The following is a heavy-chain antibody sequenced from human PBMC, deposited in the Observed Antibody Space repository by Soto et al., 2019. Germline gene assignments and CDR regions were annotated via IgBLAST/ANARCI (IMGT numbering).Heavy chain of an antibody. CDR2: IWYDGSNK. J-gene: IGHJ6*02. Sequence: QVQLVESGGGVVQPGRSLRLSCAASGFTFSSYGMHWVRQAPGKGLEWVAVIWYDGSNKYYADSVKGRFTISRDNSKNTLYLQMNSLRAEDTAVYYCAGDSGSYYYYGMDVWGQGTTVTVSS. CDR3: AGDSGSYYYYGMDV. V-gene: IGHV3-33*01. CDR1: GFTFSSYG. D-gene: IGHD1-26*01.